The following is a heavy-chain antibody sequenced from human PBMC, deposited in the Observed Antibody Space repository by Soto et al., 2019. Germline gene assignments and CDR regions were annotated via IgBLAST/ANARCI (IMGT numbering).Heavy chain of an antibody. V-gene: IGHV1-3*04. CDR2: IKIGDGNT. CDR1: GYTFTTYP. J-gene: IGHJ4*02. CDR3: ARGSGVGTTYFDY. D-gene: IGHD1-1*01. Sequence: VKVSCKASGYTFTTYPMHWVRQAPGQSPEWMGWIKIGDGNTKYSQKFQGRATFTRDTSANTVYMELRSLRSEDSAIYYCARGSGVGTTYFDYWGQGTRVTVS.